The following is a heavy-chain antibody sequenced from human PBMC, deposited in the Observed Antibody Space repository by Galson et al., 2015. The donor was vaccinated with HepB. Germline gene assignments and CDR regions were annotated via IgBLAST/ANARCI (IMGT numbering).Heavy chain of an antibody. Sequence: VNVSCKAFGYTFPRHNIYWVRQATGQGREWMGWMNPNSGNTDYAQKFQGRVTMARDTSMSTAYMELSSLRAEDTAVYYCARGGYIDNWFDPWGQGTLVTVSS. CDR2: MNPNSGNT. J-gene: IGHJ5*02. CDR1: GYTFPRHN. D-gene: IGHD5-12*01. V-gene: IGHV1-8*01. CDR3: ARGGYIDNWFDP.